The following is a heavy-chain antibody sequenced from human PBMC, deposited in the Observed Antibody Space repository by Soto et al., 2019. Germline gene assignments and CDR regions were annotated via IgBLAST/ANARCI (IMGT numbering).Heavy chain of an antibody. J-gene: IGHJ6*02. CDR3: AGEAIVAGATAGMDV. V-gene: IGHV1-46*01. D-gene: IGHD1-26*01. CDR1: GYTLTTFF. CDR2: INPGYPAGRST. Sequence: QVQLVQSGAEVKKPGASVKVSCKASGYTLTTFFMHWVRQAPGQGLEWMGVINPGYPAGRSTTYAQKFQGKVTTTNDTPSSTVYMELRTLRSDATAVFYCAGEAIVAGATAGMDVWGQGTTVTVSS.